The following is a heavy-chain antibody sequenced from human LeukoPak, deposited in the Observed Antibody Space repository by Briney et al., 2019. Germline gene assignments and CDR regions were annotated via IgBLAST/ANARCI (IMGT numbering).Heavy chain of an antibody. CDR3: ASAEFPYCSGGSCYSFDD. J-gene: IGHJ4*02. Sequence: GASVKVSCKASRYTFTGYYMHWVRQAPAQGLEWMGWINHNSGGTNYAQKFQGRVTMTRDTSISTAYMELGRLRSDGTAVYFCASAEFPYCSGGSCYSFDDWGQGTLVTVSS. CDR1: RYTFTGYY. D-gene: IGHD2-15*01. V-gene: IGHV1-2*02. CDR2: INHNSGGT.